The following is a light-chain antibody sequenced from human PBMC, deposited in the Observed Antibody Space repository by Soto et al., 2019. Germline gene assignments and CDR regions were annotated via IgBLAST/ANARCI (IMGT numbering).Light chain of an antibody. V-gene: IGLV2-14*01. J-gene: IGLJ7*01. CDR2: DVS. Sequence: QSALTQPASVSGSPAQSITISCTGTSSDVGGYNHVSWYQQHPGKAPKLMIYDVSNRPSGVSNRFSGSKSGNTASLTISGLQAEDEADYYCSSYTSSSTLFGGGTQLTVL. CDR3: SSYTSSSTL. CDR1: SSDVGGYNH.